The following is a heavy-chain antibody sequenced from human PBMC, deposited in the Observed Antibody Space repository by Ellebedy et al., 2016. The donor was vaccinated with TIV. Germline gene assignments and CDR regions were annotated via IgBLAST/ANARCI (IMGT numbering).Heavy chain of an antibody. Sequence: GESLKISXAASGFTFTSYGMHWVRQAPGKGLEWVAVISSDGSNEYYADSVKGRFSISRDNSKNTLSLQMNSLRAEDTALYYCAKDATDRWYGQLDYWGQGTLVTVSS. CDR2: ISSDGSNE. D-gene: IGHD6-13*01. J-gene: IGHJ4*02. CDR3: AKDATDRWYGQLDY. CDR1: GFTFTSYG. V-gene: IGHV3-30*18.